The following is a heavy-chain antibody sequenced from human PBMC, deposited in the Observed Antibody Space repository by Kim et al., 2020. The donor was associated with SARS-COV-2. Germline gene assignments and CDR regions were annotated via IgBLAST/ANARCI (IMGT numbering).Heavy chain of an antibody. CDR2: INPNSGGT. V-gene: IGHV1-2*02. D-gene: IGHD1-26*01. CDR1: GYTFTGYY. CDR3: ARSVGATRELTAQFDP. J-gene: IGHJ5*02. Sequence: ASVKVSCKASGYTFTGYYMHWVRQAPGQGLEWMGWINPNSGGTNYAQKFQGRVTMTRDTSISTAYMELSRLRSDDTAVYYCARSVGATRELTAQFDPWGQGTLVTVSS.